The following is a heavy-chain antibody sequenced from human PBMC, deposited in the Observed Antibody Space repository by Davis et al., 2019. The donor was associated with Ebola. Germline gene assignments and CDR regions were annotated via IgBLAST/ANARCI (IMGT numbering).Heavy chain of an antibody. D-gene: IGHD3-3*01. CDR1: GFIFRNYA. CDR2: VSHSERER. Sequence: GESLKISCAASGFIFRNYAMHWVRQAPGKGLEWVAVVSHSERERFYADSVKGRFTISRDNSENTLYLQRNSLTADDTSVYYCARAGFDEVLDYWGQGTPVTVSS. CDR3: ARAGFDEVLDY. J-gene: IGHJ4*02. V-gene: IGHV3-30*04.